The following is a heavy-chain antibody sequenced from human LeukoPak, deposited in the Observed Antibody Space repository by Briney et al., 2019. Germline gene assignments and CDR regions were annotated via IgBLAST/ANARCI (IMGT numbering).Heavy chain of an antibody. CDR3: ARIVGGDALDI. CDR1: GYTFTSYY. V-gene: IGHV1-46*01. CDR2: INPSGGST. D-gene: IGHD2-21*01. Sequence: ASVKVSCKASGYTFTSYYMHWVRQAPGQGLEWMGIINPSGGSTSYAQKFQGRVTMARDTSISTAYMELSRLRSDDTAVYYCARIVGGDALDIWGQGTMVTVSS. J-gene: IGHJ3*02.